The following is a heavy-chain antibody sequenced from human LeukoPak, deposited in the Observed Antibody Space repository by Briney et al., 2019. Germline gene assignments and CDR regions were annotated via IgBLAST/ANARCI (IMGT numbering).Heavy chain of an antibody. CDR1: GGSISSGGYY. J-gene: IGHJ4*02. CDR2: IYYSGST. D-gene: IGHD6-13*01. CDR3: ARIAAAAIDYYFDY. Sequence: SETLPLTCTVSGGSISSGGYYWSWIRQHPGKGLEWIGYIYYSGSTYYNPSLKSRVTISVDTSKNQFSLKLSSVTAADTAVYYCARIAAAAIDYYFDYWGQGTLVTVSS. V-gene: IGHV4-31*03.